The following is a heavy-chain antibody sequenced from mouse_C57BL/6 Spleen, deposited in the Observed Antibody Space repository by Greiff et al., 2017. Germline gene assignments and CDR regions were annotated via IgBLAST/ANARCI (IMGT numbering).Heavy chain of an antibody. J-gene: IGHJ3*01. Sequence: QVQLQQSGPELVRPGASVTISCKAPGYTFTDHWMQWVRQRPGQGLEWIGAIFPGSGGTSYNEKFKGKATLSVDTSSSSSYMQRSSLTSDDSAVYFCARHVYLAWWAYWGQGTLVTVSA. CDR3: ARHVYLAWWAY. D-gene: IGHD2-3*01. CDR1: GYTFTDHW. CDR2: IFPGSGGT. V-gene: IGHV1-56*01.